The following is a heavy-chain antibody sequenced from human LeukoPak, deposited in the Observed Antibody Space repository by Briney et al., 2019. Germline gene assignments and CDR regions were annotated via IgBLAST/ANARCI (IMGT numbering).Heavy chain of an antibody. V-gene: IGHV1-2*02. D-gene: IGHD2-15*01. CDR1: GYTFTGYY. J-gene: IGHJ4*02. CDR3: ARRRVVVAARYYFDY. Sequence: ASVKVSCKASGYTFTGYYMHWVRQAPGQGLEWMGWINPNSGGTNYAQKFQCSVTMTRDTSISTAYMELRMLSSDDKAVYYCARRRVVVAARYYFDYWGQGTLVTVSS. CDR2: INPNSGGT.